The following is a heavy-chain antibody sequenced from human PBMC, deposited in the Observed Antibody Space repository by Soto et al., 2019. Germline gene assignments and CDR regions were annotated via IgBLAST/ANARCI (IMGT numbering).Heavy chain of an antibody. CDR2: IIPILGIA. Sequence: QVQLVQSGAEVKKPGSSVKVSCKASGGTFSSYTISWVRQAPGQGLEWMGRIIPILGIANYAQKFQGRVTITADKSTSTAYMELSSLRSEDTAVYYCARAPDYDLYYGMDVWGQGTTVTVSS. CDR1: GGTFSSYT. D-gene: IGHD3-22*01. J-gene: IGHJ6*02. CDR3: ARAPDYDLYYGMDV. V-gene: IGHV1-69*02.